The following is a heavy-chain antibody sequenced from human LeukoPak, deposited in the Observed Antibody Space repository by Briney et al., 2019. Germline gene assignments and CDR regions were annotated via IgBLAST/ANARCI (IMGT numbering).Heavy chain of an antibody. V-gene: IGHV1-24*01. CDR2: FDPEDGET. CDR3: AREDAVKDY. Sequence: ASVKVSCKVSGYTLTELSMHWVRQAPGKGLEWMGGFDPEDGETIYAQKFQGRVTMTTDTSTSTAYMELRSLRSDDTAVYYCAREDAVKDYWGQGTLVTVSS. J-gene: IGHJ4*02. CDR1: GYTLTELS. D-gene: IGHD4-17*01.